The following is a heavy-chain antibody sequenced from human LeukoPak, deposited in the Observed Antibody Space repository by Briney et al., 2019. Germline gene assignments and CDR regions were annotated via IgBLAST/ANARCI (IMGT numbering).Heavy chain of an antibody. J-gene: IGHJ4*02. Sequence: SQTLSLTCTVSGGSIRTGSYYWSWIRQPAGKELQWIGRIFTSGSTNYNPSLESRITISVDTSKNQFSLRLNSVTAADTAVYYCARQLGGQRLVSIWATWGQGTLVTVSS. D-gene: IGHD6-13*01. V-gene: IGHV4-61*02. CDR1: GGSIRTGSYY. CDR2: IFTSGST. CDR3: ARQLGGQRLVSIWAT.